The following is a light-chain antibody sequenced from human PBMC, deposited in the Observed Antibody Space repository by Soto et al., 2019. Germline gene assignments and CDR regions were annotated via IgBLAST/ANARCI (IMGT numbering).Light chain of an antibody. CDR2: KAT. Sequence: DIQMTQSPSTLSASVGDRVTITCRASQSMSYWLAWCQQKPGKAPKLLIYKATNLEAGVPSRFSGSGSGTEFTLTISSLQPDDFATYYCQQYNNYWGLTFGGGTKVEIK. CDR1: QSMSYW. CDR3: QQYNNYWGLT. J-gene: IGKJ4*01. V-gene: IGKV1-5*03.